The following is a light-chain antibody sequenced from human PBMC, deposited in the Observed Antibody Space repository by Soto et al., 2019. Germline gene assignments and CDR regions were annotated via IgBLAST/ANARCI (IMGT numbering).Light chain of an antibody. J-gene: IGLJ2*01. CDR2: SND. CDR1: SSNIGSNT. CDR3: AAWDDRLRGVV. V-gene: IGLV1-44*01. Sequence: QSVMSQPPSASGTPGQRVTISCSGSSSNIGSNTVNWYQQLPGAAPKLLIYSNDQRPSGVPDRFSGSKSVTSASLAINGLQPEDEGDYYCAAWDDRLRGVVFGGGTKVTVL.